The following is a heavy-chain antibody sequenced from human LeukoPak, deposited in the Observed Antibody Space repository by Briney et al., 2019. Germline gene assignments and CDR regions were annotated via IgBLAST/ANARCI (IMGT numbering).Heavy chain of an antibody. CDR3: ARHPTSPSYDFWSGYVRFDP. J-gene: IGHJ5*02. V-gene: IGHV4-39*01. CDR1: GGSISSSSYY. Sequence: PSETLSLTCTVSGGSISSSSYYWGWLRQPPGKGLEWIGSIYYSGSTYYNPSLKSRVTISVDTSKNQFSLKLSSVTAADTAVYYCARHPTSPSYDFWSGYVRFDPWGQGTLVTVPS. CDR2: IYYSGST. D-gene: IGHD3-3*01.